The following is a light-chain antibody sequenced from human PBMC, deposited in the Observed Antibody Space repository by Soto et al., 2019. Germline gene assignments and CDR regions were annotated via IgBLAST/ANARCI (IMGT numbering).Light chain of an antibody. Sequence: QSALTQPASVSGSPGQSITISCTGSSSDVGGYNYVSWYQHHPGKAPKLMIYEVSNRPSGVSTRFSGSKSGNTASLTISGLQAEDEADYYCSSYTRSSTWVFGGGTKVTVL. V-gene: IGLV2-14*01. CDR1: SSDVGGYNY. CDR3: SSYTRSSTWV. J-gene: IGLJ3*02. CDR2: EVS.